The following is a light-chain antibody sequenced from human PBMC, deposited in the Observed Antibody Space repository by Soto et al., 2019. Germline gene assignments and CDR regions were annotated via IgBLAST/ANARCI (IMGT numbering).Light chain of an antibody. V-gene: IGKV3-20*01. J-gene: IGKJ2*01. Sequence: EIWVTPVPSHPSLSPREKATLSCRASQGCYSNHLTWYQQKPGQAPRLLIYGASSRATGIPDRFSGSGSGTDFTLTISRLEPEDFAVYYCQQYGSSGYTFGQGTKLEIK. CDR2: GAS. CDR3: QQYGSSGYT. CDR1: QGCYSNH.